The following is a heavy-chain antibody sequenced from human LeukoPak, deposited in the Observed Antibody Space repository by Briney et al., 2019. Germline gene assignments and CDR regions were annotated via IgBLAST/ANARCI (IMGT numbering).Heavy chain of an antibody. CDR2: IRYDGSNK. J-gene: IGHJ3*02. CDR1: GFTFSSYA. V-gene: IGHV3-30*02. Sequence: GGSLRLFCAASGFTFSSYAMHWVRQAPGKGLEWVAFIRYDGSNKYYADSVKGRFTISRDNSKNTLYLQMNSLRAEDTAVYYCAKRVYGGNSNAFDIWGQGTMVTVSS. CDR3: AKRVYGGNSNAFDI. D-gene: IGHD4-23*01.